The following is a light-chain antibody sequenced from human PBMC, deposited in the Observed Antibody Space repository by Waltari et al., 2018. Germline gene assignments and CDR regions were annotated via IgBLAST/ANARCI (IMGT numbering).Light chain of an antibody. CDR1: QSVTSIS. V-gene: IGKV3-20*01. CDR3: QQYDGEVVT. Sequence: EIVFTQSPGTLSLSPGERATLSCRASQSVTSISLARYQEKLGQAPRLLIYGTSTRATGIPDRFSGSGSGTDFTLTISRLEPEDFAVYYCQQYDGEVVTFGGGTKVEI. CDR2: GTS. J-gene: IGKJ4*01.